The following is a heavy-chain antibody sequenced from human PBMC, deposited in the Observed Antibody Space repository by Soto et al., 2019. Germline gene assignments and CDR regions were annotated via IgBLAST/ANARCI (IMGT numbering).Heavy chain of an antibody. CDR3: ARAPGYSYGLGDYYYYGMDV. CDR2: IWYDGSNK. Sequence: PGGSLRLSCAASGFTFSSYGMHWVRQAPGKGLEWVAVIWYDGSNKYYADSVKGRLTISRDNSKNTLYLQMNSLRAEDTAVYYCARAPGYSYGLGDYYYYGMDVWGQGTTVTVSS. D-gene: IGHD5-18*01. CDR1: GFTFSSYG. J-gene: IGHJ6*02. V-gene: IGHV3-33*01.